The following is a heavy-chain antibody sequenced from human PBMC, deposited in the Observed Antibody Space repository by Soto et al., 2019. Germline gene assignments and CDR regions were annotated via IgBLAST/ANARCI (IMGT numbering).Heavy chain of an antibody. CDR3: VTVPDR. CDR2: INHSGST. V-gene: IGHV4-30-2*01. Sequence: QLQLQESCSGLVKPSHTLSLTCAVSGGSISRDGYSWSCSRQPPGKGLEWIGYINHSGSTYYNPSLRSLVFLSVDRSKNQLSLQPSAVIAASMSVYDFVTVPDRWGPGTLVTVSS. CDR1: GGSISRDGYS. J-gene: IGHJ5*02.